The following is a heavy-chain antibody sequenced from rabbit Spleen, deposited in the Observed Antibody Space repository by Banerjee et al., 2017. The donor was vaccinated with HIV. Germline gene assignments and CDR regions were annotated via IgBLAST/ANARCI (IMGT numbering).Heavy chain of an antibody. D-gene: IGHD3-1*01. CDR3: AAGIVGYGWAYDP. CDR1: GFSFSSNW. J-gene: IGHJ2*01. CDR2: IDTNDGDT. Sequence: QEQLEESGGGLVKPGGTLTLTCTVSGFSFSSNWICWVRQAPGKGLEWIACIDTNDGDTDYANWPKGRFTISKTSSTSVTLQMTNLTVADTAIYFCAAGIVGYGWAYDPWGQGTLVTVS. V-gene: IGHV1S45*01.